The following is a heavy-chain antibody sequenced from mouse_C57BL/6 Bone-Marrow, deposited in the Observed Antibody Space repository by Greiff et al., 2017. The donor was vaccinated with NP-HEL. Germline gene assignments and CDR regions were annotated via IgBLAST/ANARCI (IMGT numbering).Heavy chain of an antibody. CDR2: INPYNGDT. Sequence: VQLQQSGPELVKPGDSVKISCKASGYSFTGYFMNWVMQSHGKSLEWIGRINPYNGDTFYNQKFKGKATLTVDKSSSTAHMELRSLTSEDSAVYYCARRRIYYGNFRYFDVWGTGTTVTVSS. D-gene: IGHD2-1*01. V-gene: IGHV1-20*01. J-gene: IGHJ1*03. CDR3: ARRRIYYGNFRYFDV. CDR1: GYSFTGYF.